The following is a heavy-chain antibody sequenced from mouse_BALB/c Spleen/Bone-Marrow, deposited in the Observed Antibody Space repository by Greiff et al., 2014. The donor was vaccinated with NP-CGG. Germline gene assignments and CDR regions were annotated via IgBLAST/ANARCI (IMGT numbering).Heavy chain of an antibody. Sequence: EVKLVESGGGLVKPGGSLKLSCSASGFTFSSSIMSWVRQTPGKRLEWVATISTGGTYTYYPDSVKGRFTISRDNAKNTLYLQMSSLKSEDTAMYYCSRGYGNCFDYWGQGTTLTVSS. CDR1: GFTFSSSI. J-gene: IGHJ2*01. V-gene: IGHV5-6-4*01. CDR2: ISTGGTYT. D-gene: IGHD2-10*02. CDR3: SRGYGNCFDY.